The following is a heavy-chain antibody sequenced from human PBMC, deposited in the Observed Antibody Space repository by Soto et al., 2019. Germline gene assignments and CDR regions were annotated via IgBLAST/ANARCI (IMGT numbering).Heavy chain of an antibody. CDR2: MNPNSGST. J-gene: IGHJ4*02. CDR3: ARELAGSCPD. V-gene: IGHV1-8*02. D-gene: IGHD2-15*01. Sequence: ASVKVSCKASGYNFTSYGISWVRRATGQGLEWMGWMNPNSGSTGYAQKFQGRVTMTRNTSISTAYMELSSLRSEDTAVYYCARELAGSCPDWGQGTLVTVSS. CDR1: GYNFTSYG.